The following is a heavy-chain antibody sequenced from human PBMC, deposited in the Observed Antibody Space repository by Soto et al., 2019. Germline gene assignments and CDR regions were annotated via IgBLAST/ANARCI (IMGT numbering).Heavy chain of an antibody. CDR3: ATDYGGNVFDY. D-gene: IGHD4-17*01. Sequence: SLRLSCAASGFTFSSYGMHWVRQAPGKGLEWVAVISYDGSNKYYADSVKGRFTISRDNSKNTLYLQMNSLRAEDTAVYYCATDYGGNVFDYWGQGTLVTVSS. CDR2: ISYDGSNK. V-gene: IGHV3-30*03. CDR1: GFTFSSYG. J-gene: IGHJ4*02.